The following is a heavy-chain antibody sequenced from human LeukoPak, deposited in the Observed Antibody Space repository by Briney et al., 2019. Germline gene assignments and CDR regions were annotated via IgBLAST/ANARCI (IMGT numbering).Heavy chain of an antibody. D-gene: IGHD5-24*01. Sequence: SETLSLTCAVYGGSFSGYYWSWIRQPPGKGLEWIGEINHSGSTNYNPSLKSRVTISVDKSNNQFSLILTSVTVADTAVYYCARDGNSYYDHWGQGILVTVTS. CDR3: ARDGNSYYDH. CDR2: INHSGST. CDR1: GGSFSGYY. V-gene: IGHV4-34*01. J-gene: IGHJ5*02.